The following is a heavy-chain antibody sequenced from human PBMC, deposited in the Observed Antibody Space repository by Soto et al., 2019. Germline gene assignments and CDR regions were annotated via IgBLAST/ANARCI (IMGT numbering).Heavy chain of an antibody. Sequence: KPSETLSLTCTVSGGSISNYYWSWIRQPPGKGLEWIGYIYYSGSTNYNPSLKSRVTISLDTSKNQFSLKLSSVTAADTAVYYCARGDDILTGQNTDAFDIWGQGTMVTVSS. CDR1: GGSISNYY. D-gene: IGHD3-9*01. J-gene: IGHJ3*02. CDR2: IYYSGST. V-gene: IGHV4-59*01. CDR3: ARGDDILTGQNTDAFDI.